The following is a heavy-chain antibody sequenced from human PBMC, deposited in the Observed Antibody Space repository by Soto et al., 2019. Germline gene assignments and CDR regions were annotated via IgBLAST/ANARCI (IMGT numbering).Heavy chain of an antibody. CDR2: VIPIFGTT. Sequence: QVQLVQSGAEMKKPGSSVRVSCKASGGAFSSSGISWVRQAPGQGLEWMAGVIPIFGTTKNAPKFQGRVTVSADASTSTAYMELSSLRSEDTAVYFCARSRPQGLEFPVVIPWDALDVWGQGTLVTVSS. V-gene: IGHV1-69*01. D-gene: IGHD2-21*01. CDR1: GGAFSSSG. CDR3: ARSRPQGLEFPVVIPWDALDV. J-gene: IGHJ3*01.